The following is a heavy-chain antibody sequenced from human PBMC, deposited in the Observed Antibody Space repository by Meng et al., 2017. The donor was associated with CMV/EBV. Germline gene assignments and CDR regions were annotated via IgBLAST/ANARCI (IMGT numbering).Heavy chain of an antibody. Sequence: QREGSGPGRVKPSQTLSPNCTVSGGSISSGDYYWSWIRQPPGKGLEWIVYIYYSGSTYYNPSLKSRVTISVDTSKNQFSLKLSSVTAADTAVYYCARDNRRGGVDYWGQGTPVTVSS. J-gene: IGHJ4*02. CDR2: IYYSGST. V-gene: IGHV4-30-4*08. CDR3: ARDNRRGGVDY. CDR1: GGSISSGDYY. D-gene: IGHD3-3*01.